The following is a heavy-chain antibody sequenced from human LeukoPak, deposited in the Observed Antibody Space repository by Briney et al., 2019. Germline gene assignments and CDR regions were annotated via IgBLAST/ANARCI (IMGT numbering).Heavy chain of an antibody. CDR3: ARSPSYYYYMDV. V-gene: IGHV3-20*04. J-gene: IGHJ6*03. Sequence: GGSLRLSCAASGFTFSSNGMSWVRQAPGKGLEWVSGINWNGGNTDYADSVKGRFTISRDNAKNSLYLQMNSLRVEDTALYSCARSPSYYYYMDVWGKGTTVTVSS. CDR1: GFTFSSNG. CDR2: INWNGGNT.